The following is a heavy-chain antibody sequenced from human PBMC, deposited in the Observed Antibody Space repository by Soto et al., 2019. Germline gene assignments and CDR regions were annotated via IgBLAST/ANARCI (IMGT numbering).Heavy chain of an antibody. J-gene: IGHJ3*01. CDR1: GFTFSSND. CDR3: ATRPLLPGAP. CDR2: IYSGGSI. Sequence: EVQLVESGGGLIQPGGSLRLSCAASGFTFSSNDMNWVRQAPGKGLEWVSLIYSGGSIYYADSVKGRFTISRDNSKNTLYLQMSSLRADDTAVYYCATRPLLPGAPWGQGTMVTVSS. V-gene: IGHV3-53*01. D-gene: IGHD3-22*01.